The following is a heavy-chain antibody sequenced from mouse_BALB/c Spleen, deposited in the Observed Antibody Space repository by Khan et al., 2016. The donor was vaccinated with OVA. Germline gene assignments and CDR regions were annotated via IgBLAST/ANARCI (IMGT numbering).Heavy chain of an antibody. CDR3: LNHGSSAAWFTY. CDR1: GYTFTKYW. CDR2: INPSTGYT. J-gene: IGHJ3*01. D-gene: IGHD1-1*01. Sequence: QVQLKESGAELAKPGASVKMSCKASGYTFTKYWMHWVKQRPGQGLEWIGYINPSTGYTEYNQKFKDKATLTADKSSSTAYMQLSSLTSEDSAVDYCLNHGSSAAWFTYWGQGTLVTVSA. V-gene: IGHV1-7*01.